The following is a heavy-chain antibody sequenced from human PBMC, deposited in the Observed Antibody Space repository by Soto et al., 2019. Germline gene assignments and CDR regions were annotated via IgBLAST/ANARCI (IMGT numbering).Heavy chain of an antibody. J-gene: IGHJ4*02. CDR1: GGSISSYY. CDR2: IYYSGST. Sequence: PSENLSLTCTVSGGSISSYYWSWIRQPPGKGLEWIGYIYYSGSTNYNPSLKSRVTISVDTSKNQFSLKLSSVTAADPAVYYCARHHDSRGKGTLVTVSS. D-gene: IGHD2-21*02. CDR3: ARHHDS. V-gene: IGHV4-59*08.